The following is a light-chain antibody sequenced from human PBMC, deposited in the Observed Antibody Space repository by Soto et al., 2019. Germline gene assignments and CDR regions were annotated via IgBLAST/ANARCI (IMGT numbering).Light chain of an antibody. V-gene: IGKV3-11*01. CDR2: DAS. Sequence: EIVLTQSAATLSLSPGERATLSCMASQSVSSYLAWYQQKPGQAPRLLIYDASNRATGIPARFSGSGSGTDFTLTISSLEPEDFAVYYCQQRSNWLTFGGGTKVDIK. CDR1: QSVSSY. J-gene: IGKJ4*01. CDR3: QQRSNWLT.